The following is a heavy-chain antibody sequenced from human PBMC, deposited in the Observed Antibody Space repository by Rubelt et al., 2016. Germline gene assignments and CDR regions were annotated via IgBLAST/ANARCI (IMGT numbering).Heavy chain of an antibody. J-gene: IGHJ6*02. CDR2: ISSSSSYI. CDR1: GFTFSSYS. CDR3: AREMSSSWSYYYYGMDV. V-gene: IGHV3-21*01. Sequence: EVQLVESRGGLIQPGGSLRLSCAASGFTFSSYSMNWVRQAPGKGLEWVSSISSSSSYIYYADSVKGRFTISRDNVNNSLYLHMNSLRAEDTAVYYCAREMSSSWSYYYYGMDVWGQGTTVTVSS. D-gene: IGHD6-13*01.